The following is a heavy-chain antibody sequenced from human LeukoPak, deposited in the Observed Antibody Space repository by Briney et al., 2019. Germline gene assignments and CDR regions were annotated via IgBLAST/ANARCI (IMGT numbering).Heavy chain of an antibody. CDR1: GGSIGSLNHY. J-gene: IGHJ4*02. CDR2: IYYNGAT. V-gene: IGHV4-39*07. D-gene: IGHD6-6*01. Sequence: PSETLSLTCTVSGGSIGSLNHYWGWIRQPPGKGLERLGTIYYNGATQYNPSLKSRVTLSVDTSKNQFSLKLTSVTAADTAVYYCAKEGRYDSSSRETDYWGQGILVTVSS. CDR3: AKEGRYDSSSRETDY.